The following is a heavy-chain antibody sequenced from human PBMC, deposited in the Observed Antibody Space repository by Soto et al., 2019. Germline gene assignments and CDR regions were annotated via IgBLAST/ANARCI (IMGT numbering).Heavy chain of an antibody. D-gene: IGHD3-3*01. CDR2: IKQDGSEK. Sequence: GGSLRLSCAASGFTFSSYWMSWVRQAPGKGLEWVANIKQDGSEKYYVDSVKGRFTISRDNAKNSLYLQMNSLRAEDTAVYYCARENGVVIIPVHYFDYWGQGTLVTVSS. V-gene: IGHV3-7*05. J-gene: IGHJ4*02. CDR1: GFTFSSYW. CDR3: ARENGVVIIPVHYFDY.